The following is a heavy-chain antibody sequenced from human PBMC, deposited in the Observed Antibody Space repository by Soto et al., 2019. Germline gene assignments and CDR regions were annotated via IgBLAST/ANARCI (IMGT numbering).Heavy chain of an antibody. J-gene: IGHJ4*02. CDR2: IYYSGST. CDR1: GGSISSYY. CDR3: ARGRYSSSSNPFDY. V-gene: IGHV4-59*01. Sequence: QVQLQESGPGLVKPSETLSLTCTVSGGSISSYYWSWIQQPPGKGLEWIGYIYYSGSTNYNPSLKSRVTISVDTSKNQFSLKLSSVTAADTAVYYCARGRYSSSSNPFDYWGQGTLVTVSS. D-gene: IGHD6-13*01.